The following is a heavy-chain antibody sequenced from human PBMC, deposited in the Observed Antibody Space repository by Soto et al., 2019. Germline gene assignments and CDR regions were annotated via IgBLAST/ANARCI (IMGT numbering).Heavy chain of an antibody. CDR3: TRDASRDSSARGWFDP. V-gene: IGHV3-21*01. CDR1: GFTYRSFT. D-gene: IGHD6-13*01. Sequence: GGSLRLSCAASGFTYRSFTMNWVRQAPGKGLEWVSTISSNSAYIYYTDALRGRFTISRDNAKNSLHLQMNSLRAEDTAVYYCTRDASRDSSARGWFDPWGPGTLVTVSS. J-gene: IGHJ5*02. CDR2: ISSNSAYI.